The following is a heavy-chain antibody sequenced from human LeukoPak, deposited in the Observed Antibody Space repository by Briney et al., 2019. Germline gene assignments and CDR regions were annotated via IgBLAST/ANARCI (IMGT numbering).Heavy chain of an antibody. CDR2: ISSSSSYI. D-gene: IGHD1-1*01. CDR3: ARAPRTTGTTTIWFDP. V-gene: IGHV3-21*04. Sequence: GGSLRLSCAASGFTFSSYSMNWVRQAPGKGLEWVSSISSSSSYIYYADSVKGRFTISRDNAKNSLYLQMNSLRAEDTAVYYCARAPRTTGTTTIWFDPWGQGTLVTVSS. J-gene: IGHJ5*02. CDR1: GFTFSSYS.